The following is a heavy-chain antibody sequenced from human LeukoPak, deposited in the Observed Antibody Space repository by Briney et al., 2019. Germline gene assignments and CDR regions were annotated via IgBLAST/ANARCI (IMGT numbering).Heavy chain of an antibody. Sequence: QPGGSLRLSCSASGFTFSSYAMHWVRQAPGKGLEYVSAISSSGGSTYDADSVKGRFTISRDNSNNTLYLQMSSLRPEDTAVYYCVKDSAPYSNGWGFDYWGQGTLVTVSS. V-gene: IGHV3-64D*09. CDR2: ISSSGGST. CDR1: GFTFSSYA. J-gene: IGHJ4*02. CDR3: VKDSAPYSNGWGFDY. D-gene: IGHD6-19*01.